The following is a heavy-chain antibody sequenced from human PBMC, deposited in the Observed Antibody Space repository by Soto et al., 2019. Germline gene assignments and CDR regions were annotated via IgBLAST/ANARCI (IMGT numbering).Heavy chain of an antibody. V-gene: IGHV3-48*02. CDR2: ISSSSSTI. Sequence: GGSLRLSCAASGFTFSSYSMNWVRQAPGKGLEWVSYISSSSSTIYYADSVKGRFTISRGNAKNSLYLQMNSLRDEDTAVYYCARDWSSRAPNWFDPWGQGTLVTVSS. CDR3: ARDWSSRAPNWFDP. CDR1: GFTFSSYS. J-gene: IGHJ5*02. D-gene: IGHD3-16*02.